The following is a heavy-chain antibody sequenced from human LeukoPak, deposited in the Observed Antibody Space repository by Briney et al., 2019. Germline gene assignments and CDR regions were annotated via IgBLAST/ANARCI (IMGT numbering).Heavy chain of an antibody. J-gene: IGHJ3*02. CDR1: GYTFTSYG. CDR3: ARDTYYDFWSGYLDAFDI. D-gene: IGHD3-3*01. V-gene: IGHV1-18*01. Sequence: ASVKVSCKASGYTFTSYGISWVRQAPGQGLEWVGWISAYNGNTNYAQKLQGRVTMTTDTSTSTAYMELRSLRSDDTAVYYCARDTYYDFWSGYLDAFDIWGQGTMVTVSS. CDR2: ISAYNGNT.